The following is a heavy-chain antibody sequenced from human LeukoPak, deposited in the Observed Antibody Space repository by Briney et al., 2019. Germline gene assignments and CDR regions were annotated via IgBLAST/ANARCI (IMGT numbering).Heavy chain of an antibody. J-gene: IGHJ3*02. Sequence: SVKVSCKASGGTFSSYAISWVRQAPGQGLEWMGGIIPIFGTANYAQKFQGRVTITTDESTSAAYMELSSLRSEDTAVYYCARGDCSSTSCYLENAFDIWGQGTMVTVSS. V-gene: IGHV1-69*05. CDR2: IIPIFGTA. CDR3: ARGDCSSTSCYLENAFDI. CDR1: GGTFSSYA. D-gene: IGHD2-2*01.